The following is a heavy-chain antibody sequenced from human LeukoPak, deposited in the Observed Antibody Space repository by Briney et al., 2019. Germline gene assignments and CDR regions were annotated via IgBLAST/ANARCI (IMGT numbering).Heavy chain of an antibody. D-gene: IGHD2-15*01. CDR3: ARDGGGSLYGMDV. CDR1: GGSISSYY. V-gene: IGHV4-59*06. J-gene: IGHJ6*02. Sequence: SETLSLTCTVSGGSISSYYWSWIRQRPGEGLQWIGYICSSGSAYYNPSLKSRVTMSIDTSNNQFSLKLNSVTAADTAVYYCARDGGGSLYGMDVWGQGTTVTVSS. CDR2: ICSSGSA.